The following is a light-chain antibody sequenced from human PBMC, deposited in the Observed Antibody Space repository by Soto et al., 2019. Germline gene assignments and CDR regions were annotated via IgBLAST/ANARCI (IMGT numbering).Light chain of an antibody. CDR3: QSFDSSLRAYV. V-gene: IGLV1-40*01. J-gene: IGLJ1*01. CDR1: NSSIGAGYD. Sequence: QSVLTQPPSVTGAPGQRISISCTGSNSSIGAGYDVHWYQQLPGTAPKLLIYGNDSRPSGVPDRFSGSKSGTSASLAITGLQAEDEADYYCQSFDSSLRAYVFGSGTKLTVL. CDR2: GND.